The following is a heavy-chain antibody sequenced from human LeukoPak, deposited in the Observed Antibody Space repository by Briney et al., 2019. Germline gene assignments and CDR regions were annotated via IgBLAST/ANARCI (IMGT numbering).Heavy chain of an antibody. CDR3: ARDGGSMYGSGSYYVSAGFDV. J-gene: IGHJ6*02. CDR2: IWYDGSNK. V-gene: IGHV3-33*08. Sequence: GGSLRLSCAASGFTFSSYAMSWVRQAPGKGLEWVAVIWYDGSNKYYADSVKGRFTISRDNSKNTLYLQMNSLRVEDTAVYYCARDGGSMYGSGSYYVSAGFDVWGQGTTVTVSS. D-gene: IGHD3-10*01. CDR1: GFTFSSYA.